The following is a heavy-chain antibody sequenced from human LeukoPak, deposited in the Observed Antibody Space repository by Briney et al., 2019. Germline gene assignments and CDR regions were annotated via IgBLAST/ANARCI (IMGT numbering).Heavy chain of an antibody. V-gene: IGHV4-61*02. Sequence: SETLSLNCTVSGGSISSGSYYWSWIRQPAGKGLEWIGRIYTSGSTNYNPSLKSRVTISVDTSKNQFSLKLSSVTAADTAVYYCARGVVVPAAIPFTYFDYWGQGTLVTVSS. D-gene: IGHD2-2*02. J-gene: IGHJ4*02. CDR3: ARGVVVPAAIPFTYFDY. CDR2: IYTSGST. CDR1: GGSISSGSYY.